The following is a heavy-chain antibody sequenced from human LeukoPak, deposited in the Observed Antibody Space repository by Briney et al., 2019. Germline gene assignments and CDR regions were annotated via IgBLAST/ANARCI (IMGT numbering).Heavy chain of an antibody. D-gene: IGHD5-18*01. CDR3: ASGRRDSNGFVDY. CDR2: IYGGGNT. J-gene: IGHJ4*02. Sequence: GGSLRLSCAASGFSVSSSYVSWVRQAPRKGLEWVSIIYGGGNTYYVDSVEGRFTISRDNSKNTLYLQMNTLRAEDTAAYYCASGRRDSNGFVDYWGQGILVTVSS. CDR1: GFSVSSSY. V-gene: IGHV3-66*01.